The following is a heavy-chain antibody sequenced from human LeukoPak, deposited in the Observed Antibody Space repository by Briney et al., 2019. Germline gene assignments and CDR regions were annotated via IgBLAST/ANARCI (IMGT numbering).Heavy chain of an antibody. CDR3: ARVPSNGDFDDAFDI. CDR1: GYTFTGYH. V-gene: IGHV1-2*02. D-gene: IGHD3-3*01. Sequence: ASVKVSCKASGYTFTGYHMHWVRQAPGQGLEWMGWINPNSGGTNYAQKFQGRVTMTRDTSISTAYIELSRLRSDDTAVYYCARVPSNGDFDDAFDIWGQGTMVTVSS. CDR2: INPNSGGT. J-gene: IGHJ3*02.